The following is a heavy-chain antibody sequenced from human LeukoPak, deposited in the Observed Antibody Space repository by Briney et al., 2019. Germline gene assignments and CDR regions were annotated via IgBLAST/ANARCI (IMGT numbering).Heavy chain of an antibody. D-gene: IGHD6-19*01. CDR3: ARAFSTYSSGWYPYY. J-gene: IGHJ4*02. CDR1: GFTFSSYW. V-gene: IGHV3-7*01. CDR2: VKQDGSEK. Sequence: GGSLRLSCAASGFTFSSYWMSWVRQAPGKGLEWVANVKQDGSEKYYVDSVKGRFTISRDNAKNSLYLQMNSLRAEDTAVYYCARAFSTYSSGWYPYYWGQGTLVTVSS.